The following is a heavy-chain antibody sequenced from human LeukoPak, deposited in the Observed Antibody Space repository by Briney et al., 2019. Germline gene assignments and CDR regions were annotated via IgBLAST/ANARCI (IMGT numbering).Heavy chain of an antibody. CDR2: IFYSGNT. J-gene: IGHJ3*02. Sequence: XSXXWXWIRQPPXXXLEWIGSIFYSGNTYDNPSLKSRVTISVDTSKNQFSLKLSSVTAADTAVYYXXXXXXXXXXXRXXXXIWGQGXMXTVSS. V-gene: IGHV4-39*03. CDR1: XSXX. CDR3: XXXXXXXXXXRXXXXI.